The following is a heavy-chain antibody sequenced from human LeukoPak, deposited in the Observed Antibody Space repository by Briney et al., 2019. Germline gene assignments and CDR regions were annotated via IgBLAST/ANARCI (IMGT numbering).Heavy chain of an antibody. CDR3: ASEGGGSYTDDY. CDR1: GYTFTSYY. CDR2: INPSGGST. D-gene: IGHD1-26*01. V-gene: IGHV1-46*01. J-gene: IGHJ4*02. Sequence: ASVKVSCKASGYTFTSYYMHWVRQAPGQGLEWTGIINPSGGSTSYAQKFQGRVTMTRDTSTSTVYMELSSLRSEDTAVYYCASEGGGSYTDDYWGQGTLVTVSS.